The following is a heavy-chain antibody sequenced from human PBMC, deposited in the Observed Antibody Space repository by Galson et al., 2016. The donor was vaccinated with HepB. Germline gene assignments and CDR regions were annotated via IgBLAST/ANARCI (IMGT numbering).Heavy chain of an antibody. CDR1: GFIVSSND. J-gene: IGHJ3*02. CDR3: ARGTFCSGDSCYSPAFDM. V-gene: IGHV3-53*01. Sequence: SLRLSCAASGFIVSSNDMSWVRQAPGKGLEWVSVLYSGGSTYYADSVKGRFTLSRDNSKNTLYLQMNTLRAEDTAVYYCARGTFCSGDSCYSPAFDMWGQGTMVTVSS. D-gene: IGHD2-15*01. CDR2: LYSGGST.